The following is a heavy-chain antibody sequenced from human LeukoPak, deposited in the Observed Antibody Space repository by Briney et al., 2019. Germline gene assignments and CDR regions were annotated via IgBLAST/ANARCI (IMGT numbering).Heavy chain of an antibody. D-gene: IGHD7-27*01. CDR3: AREGAGDRGPDAFDI. Sequence: GGSLRLSCAASGFTFSSYSMNWVRQAPGKGLEWVSYISSSSSTIYYADSVKGRFTISRDNAKNSLYLQMNSLRAEDTAVYYCAREGAGDRGPDAFDIWGQGTMVTVSS. V-gene: IGHV3-48*01. CDR1: GFTFSSYS. J-gene: IGHJ3*02. CDR2: ISSSSSTI.